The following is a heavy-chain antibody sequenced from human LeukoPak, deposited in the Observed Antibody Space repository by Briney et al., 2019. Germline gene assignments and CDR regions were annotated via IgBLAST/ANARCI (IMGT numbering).Heavy chain of an antibody. V-gene: IGHV3-48*01. CDR2: ISSSSSTI. Sequence: SGGSLRLSCAASGFTFSSYSMNWVRQAPGKGLEWVSYISSSSSTIYYADSVKGRFTISRDNAKNSLYLQMNSLRAEDTAVYYCARVRSSSWYELDYWGQGTLVTVSS. D-gene: IGHD6-13*01. J-gene: IGHJ4*02. CDR3: ARVRSSSWYELDY. CDR1: GFTFSSYS.